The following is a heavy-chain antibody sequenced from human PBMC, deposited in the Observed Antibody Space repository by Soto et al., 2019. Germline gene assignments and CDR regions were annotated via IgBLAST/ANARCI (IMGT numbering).Heavy chain of an antibody. CDR2: ITPDNGDT. V-gene: IGHV1-18*01. Sequence: QGQLQQSGAEVKKPGASLKFSCKASGYTFATYGISWVRQAPGQGLEWMGWITPDNGDTNYAQRLQGRATMTTDISTNTAYMEVRSLKSDDTAVYYCARLAPCSGGICYSRHLDYWGQGTLVPVSS. CDR3: ARLAPCSGGICYSRHLDY. CDR1: GYTFATYG. J-gene: IGHJ4*02. D-gene: IGHD2-15*01.